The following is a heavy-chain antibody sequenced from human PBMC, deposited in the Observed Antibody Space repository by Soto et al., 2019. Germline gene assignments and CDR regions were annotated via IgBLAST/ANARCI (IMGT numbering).Heavy chain of an antibody. J-gene: IGHJ4*01. V-gene: IGHV3-30*04. CDR2: ISYDGSNK. CDR1: GFTFSSYA. D-gene: IGHD1-7*01. Sequence: GGSLRLSCAASGFTFSSYAMHWVRQAPGKGLEWVAVISYDGSNKYYADSVKGRFTISRDNSKNTLYLQMNSLRAEDTAVYYCVKGITGTTNPFDYWGHGTLVTVSS. CDR3: VKGITGTTNPFDY.